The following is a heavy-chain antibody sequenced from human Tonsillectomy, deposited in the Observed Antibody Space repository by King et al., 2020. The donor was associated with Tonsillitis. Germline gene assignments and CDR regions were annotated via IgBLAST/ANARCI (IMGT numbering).Heavy chain of an antibody. CDR2: ISGDGGST. CDR3: AKDNDFWSGPPMDV. V-gene: IGHV3-43*02. CDR1: GFTFDDYA. D-gene: IGHD3-3*01. J-gene: IGHJ6*04. Sequence: VQLVESGGGVVQPGGSLRLSCAASGFTFDDYAMHWVRQAPGKGLEWVSLISGDGGSTYYADSVKGRFTISRDNSKNSLYLQMNSLRTKDTALYYCAKDNDFWSGPPMDVWGKGTTVTVSS.